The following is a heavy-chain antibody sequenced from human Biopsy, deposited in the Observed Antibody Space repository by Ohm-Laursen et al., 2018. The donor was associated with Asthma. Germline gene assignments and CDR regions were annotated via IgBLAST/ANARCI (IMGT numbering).Heavy chain of an antibody. CDR1: GFTFSSSA. V-gene: IGHV3-23*01. Sequence: SLRLSCSASGFTFSSSAMSWVRQAPGKGLERVSAITGSGDTTYYADSVRGRFTISRDDSENTLYLQMNSLTPDDTAVYFCARDSLGISGTIYWYDWWGQGTLVTVSS. J-gene: IGHJ4*02. CDR3: ARDSLGISGTIYWYDW. CDR2: ITGSGDTT. D-gene: IGHD1-7*01.